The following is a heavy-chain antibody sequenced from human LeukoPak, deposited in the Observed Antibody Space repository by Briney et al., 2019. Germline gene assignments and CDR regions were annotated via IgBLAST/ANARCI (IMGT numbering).Heavy chain of an antibody. V-gene: IGHV3-30-3*01. D-gene: IGHD4-17*01. Sequence: GGSLGLSCAASGFTFSSYAMHWVRQAPGKGLEWVAVISYDGSNKYYADSVKGRFTISRDNSKNTLYLQMNSLRAEDTAVYYCARAPERDYGDINAFDIWGQGTMVTVSS. CDR3: ARAPERDYGDINAFDI. CDR2: ISYDGSNK. J-gene: IGHJ3*02. CDR1: GFTFSSYA.